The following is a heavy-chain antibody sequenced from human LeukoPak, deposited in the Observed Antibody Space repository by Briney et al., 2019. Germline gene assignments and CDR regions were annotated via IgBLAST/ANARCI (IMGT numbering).Heavy chain of an antibody. CDR1: GFTFSSYW. D-gene: IGHD6-19*01. Sequence: GGSLRLSCAASGFTFSSYWMHWVRQAPGKGLVWVSRINSDGSSTSYADSVKGRFTISRDNAKNTLYLQMNSLRAEDTAVYYCARQGYSSGWYYFDYWAREPWSPSPQ. CDR3: ARQGYSSGWYYFDY. CDR2: INSDGSST. V-gene: IGHV3-74*01. J-gene: IGHJ4*02.